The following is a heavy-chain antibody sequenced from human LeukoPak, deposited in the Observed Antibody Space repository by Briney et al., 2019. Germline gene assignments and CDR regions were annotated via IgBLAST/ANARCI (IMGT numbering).Heavy chain of an antibody. D-gene: IGHD2-15*01. J-gene: IGHJ4*02. Sequence: ASVKVSCKASGYTFTSYGISWVRQAPGQGLEWMGWISAYNGNTNYAQKLQGRVTMTTDTSTSTAYMELRSLRSDDTAVYYRARVGVVVAATSPFDYWGQGTLVTVSS. CDR2: ISAYNGNT. CDR3: ARVGVVVAATSPFDY. CDR1: GYTFTSYG. V-gene: IGHV1-18*01.